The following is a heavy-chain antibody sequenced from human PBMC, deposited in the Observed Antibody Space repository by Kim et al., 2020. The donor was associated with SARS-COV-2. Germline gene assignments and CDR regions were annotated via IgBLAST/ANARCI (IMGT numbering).Heavy chain of an antibody. CDR2: INAGNGNT. CDR3: ARVENGVDYYGSGSRGHAFDI. V-gene: IGHV1-3*01. CDR1: GYTFTSYA. D-gene: IGHD3-10*01. J-gene: IGHJ3*02. Sequence: ASVKVSCKASGYTFTSYAMHWVRQAPGQRLEWMGWINAGNGNTKYSQKFQGRVTITRDTSASTAYMELSSLRSEDTAVYYCARVENGVDYYGSGSRGHAFDIWGQGTMVTVSS.